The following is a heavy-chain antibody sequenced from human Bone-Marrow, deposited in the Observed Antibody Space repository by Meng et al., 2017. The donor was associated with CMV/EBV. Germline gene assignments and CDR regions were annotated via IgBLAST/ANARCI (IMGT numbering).Heavy chain of an antibody. J-gene: IGHJ4*02. V-gene: IGHV4-34*01. CDR3: ARAGIWRPNQ. D-gene: IGHD1-14*01. CDR1: GGSITDGY. Sequence: SQTLSLTCAVYGGSITDGYWSWVRQPPGKGLEWIGEINHSGSTNYNPSLNNRVTMSVDTSKNQFSLKVRSLTAADTAVYYCARAGIWRPNQWGQGTLVTVSS. CDR2: INHSGST.